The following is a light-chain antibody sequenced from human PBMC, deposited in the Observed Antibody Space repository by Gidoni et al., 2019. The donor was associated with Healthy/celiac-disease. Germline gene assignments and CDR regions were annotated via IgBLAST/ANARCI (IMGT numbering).Light chain of an antibody. Sequence: IVLTQSPATLSLSPGERATLSGRASQGVSSYLAWYQQKPGQAPRLLIYDASNRATGIPARFSGSGPGTDFTLTISSLEPEDFAVYYCQQRSNWHGLTFGGGTKVEIK. CDR3: QQRSNWHGLT. J-gene: IGKJ4*01. CDR2: DAS. CDR1: QGVSSY. V-gene: IGKV3D-11*01.